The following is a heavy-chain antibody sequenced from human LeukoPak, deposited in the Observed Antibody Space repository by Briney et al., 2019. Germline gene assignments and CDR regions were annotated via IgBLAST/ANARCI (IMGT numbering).Heavy chain of an antibody. CDR2: ISSVGSTI. D-gene: IGHD3-10*01. V-gene: IGHV3-48*03. J-gene: IGHJ4*02. CDR1: GFTFSRYE. CDR3: ARDKAYYYGSGYYGIDY. Sequence: GWSLRLSCAASGFTFSRYEMNWVRQAPGKGGEWVSYISSVGSTIYYADSVKGRFTISRDNAKNSLYLQMNSLRAEDTAVYYCARDKAYYYGSGYYGIDYWGQGILVTVSS.